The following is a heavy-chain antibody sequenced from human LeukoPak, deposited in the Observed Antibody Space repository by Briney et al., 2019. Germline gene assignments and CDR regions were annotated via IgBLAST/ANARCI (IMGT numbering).Heavy chain of an antibody. CDR3: VRSLRNGYIDY. CDR2: TNPNSGGT. J-gene: IGHJ4*02. V-gene: IGHV1-2*02. D-gene: IGHD3-22*01. CDR1: GYTFTGYY. Sequence: ASVKVSCKASGYTFTGYYMHWVRQAPGQGLEWMGWTNPNSGGTNYAQKFQGRVTMTRNTSIGTAYMELSSLTSEDTAVYYCVRSLRNGYIDYWGQGTLVADSS.